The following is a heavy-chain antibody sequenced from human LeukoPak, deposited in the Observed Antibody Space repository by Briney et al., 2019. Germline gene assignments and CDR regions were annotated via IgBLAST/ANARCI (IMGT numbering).Heavy chain of an antibody. CDR1: GASINKDY. Sequence: SETLSLTCTVSGASINKDYWAWIRQPPGRGLEWIGYISYSGTTYYNPSLKSQVTISVDTSKNQFSLKLSSVTAADTAVYYCARASAGWRNGYWGQGTLVTVSS. CDR2: ISYSGTT. J-gene: IGHJ4*02. CDR3: ARASAGWRNGY. D-gene: IGHD6-19*01. V-gene: IGHV4-59*08.